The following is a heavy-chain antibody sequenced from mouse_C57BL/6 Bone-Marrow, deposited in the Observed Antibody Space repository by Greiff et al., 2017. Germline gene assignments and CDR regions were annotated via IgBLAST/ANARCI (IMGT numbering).Heavy chain of an antibody. D-gene: IGHD3-2*02. Sequence: EVKLVESGGGLVKPGGSLKLSCVASGFTFSSYTMSWVRQTPEKRLEWVATISGGGGNTYYPDSVKGRFTISRDNAKNTLYLQMSSLRSEDTALYYCARSAQATDYWGQGTTLTVSS. CDR2: ISGGGGNT. CDR1: GFTFSSYT. V-gene: IGHV5-9*01. J-gene: IGHJ2*01. CDR3: ARSAQATDY.